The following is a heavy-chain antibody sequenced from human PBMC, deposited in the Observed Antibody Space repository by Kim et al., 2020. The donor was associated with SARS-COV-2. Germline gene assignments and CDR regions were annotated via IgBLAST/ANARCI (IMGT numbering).Heavy chain of an antibody. D-gene: IGHD3-22*01. J-gene: IGHJ4*02. CDR1: GFTFSSYS. Sequence: GGSLRLSCAASGFTFSSYSMNWVRQAPGKGLEWVSSISSSSSYIYYADSVKGRFTISRDNAKNSLYLQMNSLRAEDTAVYYCARGNYYDSSGYYYADYWGQGTLVTVSS. CDR3: ARGNYYDSSGYYYADY. V-gene: IGHV3-21*01. CDR2: ISSSSSYI.